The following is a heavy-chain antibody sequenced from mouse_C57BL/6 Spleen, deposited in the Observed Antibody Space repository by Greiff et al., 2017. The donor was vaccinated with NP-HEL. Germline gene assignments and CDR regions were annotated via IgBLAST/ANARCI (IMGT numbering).Heavy chain of an antibody. CDR3: ARSDYGSSAWFAY. V-gene: IGHV8-12*01. D-gene: IGHD1-1*01. CDR2: IYWDDDK. J-gene: IGHJ3*01. CDR1: GFSLSTSGMG. Sequence: QVTLNACGPGILQSSQTLSLTCSFSGFSLSTSGMGVSWIRQPSGKGLEWLAHIYWDDDKRYNPSLKSRPTISKDTSRNQVFLKITSVDTADTATYYCARSDYGSSAWFAYWGQGTLVTVSA.